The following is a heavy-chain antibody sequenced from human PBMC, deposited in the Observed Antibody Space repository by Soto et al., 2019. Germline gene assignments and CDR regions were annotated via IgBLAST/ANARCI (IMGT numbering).Heavy chain of an antibody. D-gene: IGHD6-13*01. CDR3: ARKQQLVWGFDP. J-gene: IGHJ5*02. V-gene: IGHV4-34*01. Sequence: QVQLQQWGAGLLKPSETLSLTCAVYGGSFSGYYWSWIRQPPGKGLEWIGEINHSGSTNYNPSLKSRVNISVDTSKNQFSLKLSSVTAADTAVYYCARKQQLVWGFDPWGQGTLVTVSS. CDR2: INHSGST. CDR1: GGSFSGYY.